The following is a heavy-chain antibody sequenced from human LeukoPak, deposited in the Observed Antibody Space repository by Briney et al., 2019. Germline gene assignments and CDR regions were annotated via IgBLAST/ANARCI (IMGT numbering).Heavy chain of an antibody. Sequence: PSETLSLTCTVSGGSISSGDYYWSWLRQPPGKGLEWIGYIYYSGSTYYNPSLKSRVTLSRDTSKNQFSLKLSSVTAADTAVYYCARDQVIVPAGDYWGQGTRVTVSS. D-gene: IGHD2-2*01. J-gene: IGHJ4*02. CDR2: IYYSGST. CDR1: GGSISSGDYY. CDR3: ARDQVIVPAGDY. V-gene: IGHV4-30-4*08.